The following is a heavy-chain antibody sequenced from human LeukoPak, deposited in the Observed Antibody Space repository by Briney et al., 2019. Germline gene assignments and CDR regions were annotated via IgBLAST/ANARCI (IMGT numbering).Heavy chain of an antibody. Sequence: SETLSLTCAVYGGSFSGYYWSWIRQPPGKGLEWIGEINHSGSTNYNLSLKSRVTISVDTSKNQFSLKLSSVTAADTAVYYCARGRITMVRGVALYYYYYYGMDVWGQGTTVTVSS. V-gene: IGHV4-34*01. D-gene: IGHD3-10*01. CDR2: INHSGST. J-gene: IGHJ6*02. CDR3: ARGRITMVRGVALYYYYYYGMDV. CDR1: GGSFSGYY.